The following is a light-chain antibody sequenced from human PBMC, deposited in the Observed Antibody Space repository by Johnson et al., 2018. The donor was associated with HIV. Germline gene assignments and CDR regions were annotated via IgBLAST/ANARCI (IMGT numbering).Light chain of an antibody. V-gene: IGLV1-51*01. CDR1: NSNIGNNY. Sequence: QPVLTQPPSVSAAPGRKVTISCSGSNSNIGNNYVSWYQQVPGTAPKLLIYDNSKRPSGIPDRFSPTTSGTSATLGITGLQTGDAADYYCGTWDSSLSGYVFGTGTKVTVL. CDR3: GTWDSSLSGYV. J-gene: IGLJ1*01. CDR2: DNS.